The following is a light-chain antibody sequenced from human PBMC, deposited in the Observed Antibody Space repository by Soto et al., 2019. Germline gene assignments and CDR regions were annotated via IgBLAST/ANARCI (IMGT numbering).Light chain of an antibody. J-gene: IGKJ1*01. CDR2: KVS. CDR1: QSLLYSDGNTY. Sequence: DVVMTQSPLSLPVTLGQPASISCRSSQSLLYSDGNTYLSWFQQRPGQSPRRLIYKVSIRDSGVPDRFSGSGSGTDFKLKITRVEAEDVGVYYCMQGTYCTPRTFGQGTKVEIK. CDR3: MQGTYCTPRT. V-gene: IGKV2-30*01.